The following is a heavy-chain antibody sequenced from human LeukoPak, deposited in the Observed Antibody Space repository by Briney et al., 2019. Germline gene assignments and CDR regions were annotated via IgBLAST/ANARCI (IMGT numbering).Heavy chain of an antibody. CDR1: GGSFSGYY. J-gene: IGHJ6*02. V-gene: IGHV4-34*01. Sequence: PSETLSLTCAVYGGSFSGYYWSWIRQPPGKGLEWIGEINHSGSTNYNPSLKSRVTISVDRSKNQFSLKLSSVTAADTAVYYCARSYYDSSGYYYGYYYYGMDVWGQGTTVTVSS. CDR3: ARSYYDSSGYYYGYYYYGMDV. CDR2: INHSGST. D-gene: IGHD3-22*01.